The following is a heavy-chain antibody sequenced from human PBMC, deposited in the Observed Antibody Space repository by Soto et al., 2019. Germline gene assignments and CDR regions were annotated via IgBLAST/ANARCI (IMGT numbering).Heavy chain of an antibody. Sequence: QITLKESGPTLVKPTQTLTLTCTFSGFSLSTSGVGVGWIRQPPGKALEWLAVIYWDDDKRYSPSLKSRVTITKDTSKNQVVLTMTNMDPVDTGTYYCAHRLTRHTWNYGLFDYWGQGTLVTVSS. CDR2: IYWDDDK. V-gene: IGHV2-5*02. J-gene: IGHJ4*02. D-gene: IGHD1-7*01. CDR1: GFSLSTSGVG. CDR3: AHRLTRHTWNYGLFDY.